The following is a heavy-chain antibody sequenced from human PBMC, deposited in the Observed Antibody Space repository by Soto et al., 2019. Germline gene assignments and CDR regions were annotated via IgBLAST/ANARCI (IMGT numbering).Heavy chain of an antibody. CDR1: GYTFTGYY. CDR3: ARSASNYYGSGSYYTPTYYYGMDV. D-gene: IGHD3-10*01. Sequence: ASVKVSCKASGYTFTGYYMHWVRQAPGQGLEWMGWINPNSGGTNYAQKFQGWVTMTRDTSISTAYMELSRLRSDDTAVYYCARSASNYYGSGSYYTPTYYYGMDVWGQGTTVTVSS. J-gene: IGHJ6*02. V-gene: IGHV1-2*04. CDR2: INPNSGGT.